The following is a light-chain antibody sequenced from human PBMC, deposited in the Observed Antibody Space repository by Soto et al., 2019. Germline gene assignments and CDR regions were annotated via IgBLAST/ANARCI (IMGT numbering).Light chain of an antibody. J-gene: IGKJ2*01. CDR2: DAS. CDR3: QQYYNYLFT. CDR1: QSISIW. V-gene: IGKV1-5*01. Sequence: DIQMTQSPSTLSASVGDRVTITCRASQSISIWLAWYQQKPGKAPQLLIYDASSLESGVPSRFSGSESGTEFTLTISSLQPDDFATYYCQQYYNYLFTFGQWTKLEIK.